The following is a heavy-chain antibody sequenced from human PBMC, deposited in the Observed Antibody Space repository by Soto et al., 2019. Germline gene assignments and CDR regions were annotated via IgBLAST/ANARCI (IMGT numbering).Heavy chain of an antibody. CDR2: LYDVDGT. Sequence: DVQLVESGGGLIQPGGSLRLSCAAFGLTVSGKKYMAWVRQAPGKGLEWVSGLYDVDGTYYADSVKGRFTISRDSSKNIVYLQMNSLRPDDTAVYYCAGWVLQEHAYDIWGLGTTVTVSS. D-gene: IGHD1-1*01. CDR1: GLTVSGKKY. V-gene: IGHV3-53*01. CDR3: AGWVLQEHAYDI. J-gene: IGHJ3*02.